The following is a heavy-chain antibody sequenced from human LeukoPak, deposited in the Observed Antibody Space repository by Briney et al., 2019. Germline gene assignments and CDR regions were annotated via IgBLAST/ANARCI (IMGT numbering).Heavy chain of an antibody. CDR2: ISGSGGST. D-gene: IGHD3-22*01. CDR3: AKNHYDTTGYSY. CDR1: GFSFSNSA. V-gene: IGHV3-23*01. Sequence: PGGSLRLSCAASGFSFSNSAMTWVRQAPGKGLEWVSAISGSGGSTYDADSVKGRFTISRDNSKNTLYLQMNSLRAEDTAVYFCAKNHYDTTGYSYWGQGTMVTVSS. J-gene: IGHJ3*01.